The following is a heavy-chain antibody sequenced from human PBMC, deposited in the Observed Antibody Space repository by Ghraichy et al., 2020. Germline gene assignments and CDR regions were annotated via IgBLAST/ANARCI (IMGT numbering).Heavy chain of an antibody. J-gene: IGHJ6*03. CDR1: GYTLTESS. CDR3: ATAAPTITFGGVIVANAPKKYYYYMDV. Sequence: VKVSCKVSGYTLTESSIHWVRQAPGKGLEWMGGFDPEDGETIYAQKFQGRVTMTEDTSRDTAYMELSSLRSEDTAVYYCATAAPTITFGGVIVANAPKKYYYYMDVWGKGTTVTVSS. V-gene: IGHV1-24*01. CDR2: FDPEDGET. D-gene: IGHD3-16*02.